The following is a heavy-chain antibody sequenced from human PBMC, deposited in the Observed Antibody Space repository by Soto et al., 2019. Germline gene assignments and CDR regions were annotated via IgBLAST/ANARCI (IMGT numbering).Heavy chain of an antibody. Sequence: SETLSLTCAVYGWSFSGYYWSWIRQPPGKGLEWIGEINHSGSTNYNPSLKSRVTISVDTSKNQFSLKLSSVTAADMAVYYCARGGRIVVVPAAPGAYYYYYMDVWGKGTTVTVSS. D-gene: IGHD2-2*01. CDR3: ARGGRIVVVPAAPGAYYYYYMDV. V-gene: IGHV4-34*01. J-gene: IGHJ6*03. CDR2: INHSGST. CDR1: GWSFSGYY.